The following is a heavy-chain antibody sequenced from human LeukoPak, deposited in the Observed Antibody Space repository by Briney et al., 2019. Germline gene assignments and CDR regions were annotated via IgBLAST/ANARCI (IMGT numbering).Heavy chain of an antibody. Sequence: ASVKVSCKASGYTFTSYYMHWVRQAPGQGLEWMGIINPSGGSTSYAQKFQGRVTVTTDTSTSTVYMELSSLRSEDTAVYYCARVSGGRHPDFDYWGQGDLVTVSS. V-gene: IGHV1-46*01. J-gene: IGHJ4*02. D-gene: IGHD1-14*01. CDR2: INPSGGST. CDR1: GYTFTSYY. CDR3: ARVSGGRHPDFDY.